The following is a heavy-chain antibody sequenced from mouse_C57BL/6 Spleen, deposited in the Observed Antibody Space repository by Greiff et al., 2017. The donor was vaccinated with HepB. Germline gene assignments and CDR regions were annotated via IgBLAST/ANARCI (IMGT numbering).Heavy chain of an antibody. V-gene: IGHV1-64*01. J-gene: IGHJ3*01. CDR3: ARNPDGDYYGTWFAY. D-gene: IGHD1-1*01. Sequence: QVQLQQPGAELVKPGASVKLSCKASGYTFTSYWMHWVKQRPGQGLEWIGMIHPNSGSTNYNEKFKSKATLTVDKSSSTAYMQLSSLTSEDSAVYYCARNPDGDYYGTWFAYWGQGTLVTVSA. CDR2: IHPNSGST. CDR1: GYTFTSYW.